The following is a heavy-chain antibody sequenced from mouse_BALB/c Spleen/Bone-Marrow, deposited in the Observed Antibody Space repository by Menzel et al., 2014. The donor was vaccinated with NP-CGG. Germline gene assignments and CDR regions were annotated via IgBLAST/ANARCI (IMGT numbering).Heavy chain of an antibody. Sequence: VQLQQSGAELVKPGASVKLSCTVSGFNIKDTYIHWVKQRPEQGLEWIGRIDPANGDTKYDPKFQGKATITADTSSNTAYLQLSSLTSEDTAVYYCARYLIFYDYDEAMDYWGQGTSVTVSS. CDR2: IDPANGDT. V-gene: IGHV14-3*02. D-gene: IGHD2-4*01. J-gene: IGHJ4*01. CDR3: ARYLIFYDYDEAMDY. CDR1: GFNIKDTY.